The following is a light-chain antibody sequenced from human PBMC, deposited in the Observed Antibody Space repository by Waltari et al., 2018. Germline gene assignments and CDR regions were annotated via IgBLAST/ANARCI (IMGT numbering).Light chain of an antibody. CDR2: DKN. Sequence: SSELTQDPVVSVAMGPTVRLTCQGDSLSRYYASWYQQRPGQAPILVMFDKNNRPSGVPDRFSGSSSDNSASLTITGAQAEDEASYYCHSRDATGVGGSFGGGTKLTVL. V-gene: IGLV3-19*01. J-gene: IGLJ2*01. CDR3: HSRDATGVGGS. CDR1: SLSRYY.